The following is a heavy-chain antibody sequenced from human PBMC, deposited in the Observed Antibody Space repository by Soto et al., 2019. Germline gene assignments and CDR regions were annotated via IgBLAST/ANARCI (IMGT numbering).Heavy chain of an antibody. Sequence: EVQLVESGEGLVQPGGSLRLSCAASGFTSSSYNIRWIRQAPGKGLEFVSAISRSGDRTYYADSVKGRFTITRDNSKTTVWLQMGSLRAEDMAVYYCARARCSSGQCYYFDYWGRGALVSVSS. CDR3: ARARCSSGQCYYFDY. J-gene: IGHJ4*02. D-gene: IGHD2-15*01. V-gene: IGHV3-64*02. CDR2: ISRSGDRT. CDR1: GFTSSSYN.